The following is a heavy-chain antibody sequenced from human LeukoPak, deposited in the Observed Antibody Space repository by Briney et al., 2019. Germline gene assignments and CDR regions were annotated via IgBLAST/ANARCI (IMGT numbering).Heavy chain of an antibody. CDR1: GYTFTSYG. J-gene: IGHJ5*02. CDR3: ARALDCSSTSCLVNWFDP. V-gene: IGHV1-69*13. D-gene: IGHD2-2*01. Sequence: SVKVSCKASGYTFTSYGISWVRQAPGQGLEWMGGIIPIFGTANYAQKFQGRVTITADESTSTAYMELGSLRSEDTAVYYCARALDCSSTSCLVNWFDPWGQGTLVTVSS. CDR2: IIPIFGTA.